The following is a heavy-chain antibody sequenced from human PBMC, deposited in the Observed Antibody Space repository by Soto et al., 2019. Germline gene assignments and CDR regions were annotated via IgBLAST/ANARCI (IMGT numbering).Heavy chain of an antibody. D-gene: IGHD3-16*01. CDR3: ARHLEERRMATTPFDY. V-gene: IGHV4-39*01. Sequence: SETLSLTCTVSGGSISGTTYYWAWIRQPPGKGPEWIGSIYYSGTTYYKSSLKSRVTISVDASNNQFSLKVSSVTAADTAVYYCARHLEERRMATTPFDYWGQGTLVTVSS. CDR1: GGSISGTTYY. CDR2: IYYSGTT. J-gene: IGHJ4*02.